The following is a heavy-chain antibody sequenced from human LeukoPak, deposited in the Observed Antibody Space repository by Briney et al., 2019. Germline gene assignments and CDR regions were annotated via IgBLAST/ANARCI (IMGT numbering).Heavy chain of an antibody. CDR1: GFTFRSYA. CDR2: ICGSGGSA. D-gene: IGHD3-3*01. Sequence: GGSLRLSCVGTGFTFRSYAMSWIRQGPGKGLGWVADICGSGGSALYEDSVKGRFTISRDNAKSNLYVEMHSLRVEDTAVYFCAKLADFWSGYYSSFYYYYMDVWGKGTAVTVSS. CDR3: AKLADFWSGYYSSFYYYYMDV. J-gene: IGHJ6*03. V-gene: IGHV3-23*01.